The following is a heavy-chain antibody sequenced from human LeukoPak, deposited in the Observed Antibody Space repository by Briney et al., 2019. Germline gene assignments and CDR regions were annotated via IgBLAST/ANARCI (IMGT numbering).Heavy chain of an antibody. CDR3: AKDYNRGLPDY. J-gene: IGHJ4*02. CDR1: GFTVSSNY. Sequence: GGSLRLSCAASGFTVSSNYMSWVRQAPGKGLEWISVIYTGGSTYYADSVKGRFTISRENSKNVLYLQMSSLRAEDTAVYYCAKDYNRGLPDYWGQGTLVIVSS. D-gene: IGHD2-21*01. V-gene: IGHV3-53*05. CDR2: IYTGGST.